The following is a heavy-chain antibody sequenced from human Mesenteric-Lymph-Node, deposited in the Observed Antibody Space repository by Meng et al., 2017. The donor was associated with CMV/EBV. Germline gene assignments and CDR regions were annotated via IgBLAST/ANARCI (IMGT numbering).Heavy chain of an antibody. CDR1: GFTFDDYG. V-gene: IGHV3-23*01. D-gene: IGHD3-16*01. J-gene: IGHJ6*02. CDR2: ITGTTGDT. Sequence: GGSLRLSCAASGFTFDDYGMSWVRQAPGKGLEWVSTITGTTGDTYYADPVKGRFTISRDNSKSTLSLQMNSLRAEDTAVYYCAPRITGYYSDAMDVWGQGTTVTVSS. CDR3: APRITGYYSDAMDV.